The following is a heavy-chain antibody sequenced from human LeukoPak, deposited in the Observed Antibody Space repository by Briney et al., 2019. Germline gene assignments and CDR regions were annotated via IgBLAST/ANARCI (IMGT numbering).Heavy chain of an antibody. CDR1: GFTFSSYG. J-gene: IGHJ4*02. CDR3: TTDQDDFWSGYYFDY. V-gene: IGHV3-30*03. CDR2: ISYDGSNK. Sequence: GGSLKLSCAASGFTFSSYGMHWVRQAPGKGLEWVAVISYDGSNKYCAASVRGRFTISRDNSKNTLFLQMNSLKTEDTAVYYCTTDQDDFWSGYYFDYWGQGTLVTVSS. D-gene: IGHD3-3*01.